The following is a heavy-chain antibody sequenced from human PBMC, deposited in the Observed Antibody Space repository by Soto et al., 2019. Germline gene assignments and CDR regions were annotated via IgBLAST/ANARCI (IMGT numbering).Heavy chain of an antibody. Sequence: ASVKVSCKASGYTFTSYYMHWVRQAPGQGLEWMGMINPSGGTANYAQKFQGRVTITADASTSTAYMELSSLRSEDTAVYYCARQQWLVGGGEYYYYYGMDVWGQGTTVTVSS. J-gene: IGHJ6*02. D-gene: IGHD6-19*01. CDR3: ARQQWLVGGGEYYYYYGMDV. CDR2: INPSGGTA. V-gene: IGHV1-46*01. CDR1: GYTFTSYY.